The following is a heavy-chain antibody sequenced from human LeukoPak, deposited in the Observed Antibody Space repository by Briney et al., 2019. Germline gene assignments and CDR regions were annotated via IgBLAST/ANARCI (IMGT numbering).Heavy chain of an antibody. J-gene: IGHJ4*02. CDR1: GFSLSTYG. CDR3: AKDHGTAVAGFYY. Sequence: GASLRLSCAASGFSLSTYGVSWVRQPPGKGLEWVSGITGTGGGTYYADSVKGRFTVSRDTSKNTLYLQMNSLRAEDTAIYYCAKDHGTAVAGFYYWGQGTLVTVSS. CDR2: ITGTGGGT. D-gene: IGHD6-19*01. V-gene: IGHV3-23*01.